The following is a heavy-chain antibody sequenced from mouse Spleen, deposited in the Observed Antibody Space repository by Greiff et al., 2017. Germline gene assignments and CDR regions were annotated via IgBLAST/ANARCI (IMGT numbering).Heavy chain of an antibody. V-gene: IGHV1-69*02. J-gene: IGHJ4*01. CDR1: GYTFTSYW. Sequence: VQLQQPGAELVRPGASVKLSCKASGYTFTSYWINWVKQRPGQGLEWIGNIYPSDSYTNYNQKFKDKATLTVDKSSSTAYMQLSSPTSEDSAVYYCTRGVYYYAMDYWGQGTSVTVSS. CDR3: TRGVYYYAMDY. CDR2: IYPSDSYT.